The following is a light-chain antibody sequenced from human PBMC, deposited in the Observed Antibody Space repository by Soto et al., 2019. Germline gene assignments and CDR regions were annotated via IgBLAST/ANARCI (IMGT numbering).Light chain of an antibody. Sequence: QCALTQPASVSGSPGQSITISCTGTSSDVGNYNLVSWYQQYPGKAPQLLIYEVGNRPSGVSDRFSGSKSGNTASLTISGLQAEDEADYYCCSYARSSTWLFGGGTKLTVL. CDR2: EVG. V-gene: IGLV2-23*02. CDR3: CSYARSSTWL. CDR1: SSDVGNYNL. J-gene: IGLJ3*02.